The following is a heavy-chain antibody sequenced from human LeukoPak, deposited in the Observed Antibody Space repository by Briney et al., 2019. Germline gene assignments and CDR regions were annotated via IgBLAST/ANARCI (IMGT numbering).Heavy chain of an antibody. CDR2: IIPIFVTA. D-gene: IGHD6-19*01. CDR1: GGTFSNYA. Sequence: SVKVSCKASGGTFSNYAVNWVRQAPGQGLEWMGGIIPIFVTAHYSQKFQGRVTITADEPTSTAYMELSSLRSEDTAMYYCARGTSGWYSEYWGQGTLVTVSS. CDR3: ARGTSGWYSEY. J-gene: IGHJ4*02. V-gene: IGHV1-69*13.